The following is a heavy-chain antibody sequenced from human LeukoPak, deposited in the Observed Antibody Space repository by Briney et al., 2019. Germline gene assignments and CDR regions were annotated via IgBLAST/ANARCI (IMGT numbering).Heavy chain of an antibody. V-gene: IGHV1-46*01. J-gene: IGHJ3*02. D-gene: IGHD3-22*01. CDR2: INPSGGST. CDR1: GYTFTSYY. CDR3: AGGQNYYDSSGYPTTAFGI. Sequence: ASVKVSCKASGYTFTSYYMHWVRQAPGQGLEWMGIINPSGGSTSYAQKFQGRVTMTRDTSTSTVYMELSSLRSEDTAVYYCAGGQNYYDSSGYPTTAFGIWGQGTMVTVSS.